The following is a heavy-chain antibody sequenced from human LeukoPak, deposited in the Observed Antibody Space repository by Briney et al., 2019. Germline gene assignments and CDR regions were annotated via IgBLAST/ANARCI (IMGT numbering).Heavy chain of an antibody. CDR3: TREREDYYDFWSGYQSRADFDY. D-gene: IGHD3-3*01. V-gene: IGHV3-49*04. CDR1: GFTFGDYA. CDR2: IRSKAYGGTT. Sequence: GGSLRLSCTASGFTFGDYAMSWVRQAPGKGLEWVGFIRSKAYGGTTEYAASVKGRFTISRDDSKSIAYLQMNSLKTEDTAVYYCTREREDYYDFWSGYQSRADFDYWGQGTLVTVSS. J-gene: IGHJ4*02.